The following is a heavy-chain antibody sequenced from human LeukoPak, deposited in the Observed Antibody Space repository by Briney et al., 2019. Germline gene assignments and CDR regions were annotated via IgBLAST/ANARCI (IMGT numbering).Heavy chain of an antibody. V-gene: IGHV3-11*06. D-gene: IGHD6-19*01. CDR1: GFTFSDYY. Sequence: GGSLRLSCAASGFTFSDYYMSWIRQAPGKGLEWVSYISSGSSYTNYADSVKGRFTISRDNAKNSLYLQMNSLRAEDTAVYYCARARDPSGLVRGGPFDYWGQGTLVTVSS. J-gene: IGHJ4*02. CDR3: ARARDPSGLVRGGPFDY. CDR2: ISSGSSYT.